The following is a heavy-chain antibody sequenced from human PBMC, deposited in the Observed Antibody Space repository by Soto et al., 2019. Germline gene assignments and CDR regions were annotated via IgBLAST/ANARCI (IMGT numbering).Heavy chain of an antibody. Sequence: QVKLVQSGAEVKKPGSSVKVSCKASGGTFSSYAISWARQAPGQGLEWMGGIIPIFGTANYAQKFQGRVTITADASTSTAYMELSSLRSEDTAVYYCARVRVRFLEWLGSEGWGQGTLVTVSS. J-gene: IGHJ4*02. CDR3: ARVRVRFLEWLGSEG. CDR2: IIPIFGTA. CDR1: GGTFSSYA. D-gene: IGHD3-3*01. V-gene: IGHV1-69*12.